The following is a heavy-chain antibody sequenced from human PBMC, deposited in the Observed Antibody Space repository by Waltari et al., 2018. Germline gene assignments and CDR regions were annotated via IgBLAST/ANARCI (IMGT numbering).Heavy chain of an antibody. D-gene: IGHD3-22*01. J-gene: IGHJ4*02. CDR1: GFTFSSHW. CDR2: SNSDGSST. CDR3: VRDSSGTY. Sequence: EVQLVESGGGLVQPGGSLRLSCAASGFTFSSHWMYWVRQTPGKGLVLGSGSNSDGSSTSYADSVKGRVTISRDNAKNTLYLQMNSLRAEDTAVYYCVRDSSGTYWGQGTQVTVSS. V-gene: IGHV3-74*01.